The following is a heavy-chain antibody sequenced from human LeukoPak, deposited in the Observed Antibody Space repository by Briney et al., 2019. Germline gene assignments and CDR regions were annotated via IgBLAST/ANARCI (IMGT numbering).Heavy chain of an antibody. J-gene: IGHJ3*02. D-gene: IGHD5-24*01. Sequence: SVKVSCKASGGTFSSYAISWVRQAPGQGLEWMGGIIPIFGTANYAQKFQGRVTITADKSTSTAYMELSSLRSEDTAVYYCARLSRDGYNYDAFDIWGQGTMVTVSS. CDR2: IIPIFGTA. CDR3: ARLSRDGYNYDAFDI. CDR1: GGTFSSYA. V-gene: IGHV1-69*06.